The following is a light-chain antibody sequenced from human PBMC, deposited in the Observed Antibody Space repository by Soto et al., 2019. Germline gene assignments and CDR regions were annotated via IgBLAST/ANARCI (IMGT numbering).Light chain of an antibody. CDR2: GAS. Sequence: IVMTQSPVTLSFSPCEIATLSCSSSQSVSSNHLAWYQQKPGQSPRLLIYGASTRATGIPARFSGSGSGTEFTLTISSLQSEDFAVYYCQQYNNWPPITFGQGTRLEI. J-gene: IGKJ5*01. CDR3: QQYNNWPPIT. CDR1: QSVSSN. V-gene: IGKV3-15*01.